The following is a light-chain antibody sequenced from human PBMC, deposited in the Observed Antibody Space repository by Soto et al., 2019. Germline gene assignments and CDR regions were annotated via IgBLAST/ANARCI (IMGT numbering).Light chain of an antibody. V-gene: IGLV2-14*03. CDR3: NSYTSSSTLV. J-gene: IGLJ2*01. CDR2: NVY. Sequence: QSVLTQPASVSGSPGQSITISCTGTSSDVGGYNFVSWYQQHPAKAPKLMLYNVYDRPSGISHRFSGSRSGNTASLTISGLQAEDEAHYYCNSYTSSSTLVFGGGTKVTVL. CDR1: SSDVGGYNF.